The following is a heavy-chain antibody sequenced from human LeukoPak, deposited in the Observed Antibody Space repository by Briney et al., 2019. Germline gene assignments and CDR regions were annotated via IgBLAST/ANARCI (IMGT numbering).Heavy chain of an antibody. Sequence: GSLRLSCAASEFTFSGHQMSWVRQAPGKGPEWVAKIIQDGRKEYYLDSVKGRFIISRDNGKNSLYLEMNSLRVEDTAVYYCARDWRQDNAFDLWGRGTMVTVSS. V-gene: IGHV3-7*01. CDR3: ARDWRQDNAFDL. CDR2: IIQDGRKE. CDR1: EFTFSGHQ. J-gene: IGHJ3*01. D-gene: IGHD2-15*01.